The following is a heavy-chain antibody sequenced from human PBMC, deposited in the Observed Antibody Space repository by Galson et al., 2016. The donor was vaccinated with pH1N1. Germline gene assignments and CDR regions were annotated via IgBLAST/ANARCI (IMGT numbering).Heavy chain of an antibody. V-gene: IGHV2-5*02. J-gene: IGHJ3*01. CDR2: IYWDDDE. Sequence: PALVKPTQTLTLTCTFSGFSVTTSGVGVGWIRQPPGKAPEWLALIYWDDDERYSPSLKGRLTITKDTSKNQVVLTMTNMAPVDTGTYYCATREVTITNPFDVWGPGTLVTVSS. CDR3: ATREVTITNPFDV. CDR1: GFSVTTSGVG. D-gene: IGHD5-12*01.